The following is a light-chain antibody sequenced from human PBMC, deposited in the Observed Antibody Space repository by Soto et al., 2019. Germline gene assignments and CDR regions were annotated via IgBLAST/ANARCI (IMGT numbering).Light chain of an antibody. CDR2: DVS. CDR3: QQYNSWPFS. Sequence: SPATLSVSPGERATLSCRAGQGVTTNFAWYQQKSGQSPRLLIYDVSIRATGVPARFSGTGSETDFTLTISGLQSEDSAVYFCQQYNSWPFSFGQGTRLEIK. CDR1: QGVTTN. V-gene: IGKV3-15*01. J-gene: IGKJ5*01.